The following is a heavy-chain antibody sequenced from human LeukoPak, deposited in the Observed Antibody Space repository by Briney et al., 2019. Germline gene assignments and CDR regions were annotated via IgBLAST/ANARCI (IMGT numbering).Heavy chain of an antibody. J-gene: IGHJ3*02. CDR1: GYTFTGYY. CDR3: ARGRGYCSSTSCYDAFDI. V-gene: IGHV1-2*02. Sequence: GASVKVSCKASGYTFTGYYMHWVRQAPGQGLEWMGWINPNSGGTNYAQKFQGRVTMTRDTSISTAYMELSRLRSDDTAAYYCARGRGYCSSTSCYDAFDIWGQGTMVTVSS. D-gene: IGHD2-2*01. CDR2: INPNSGGT.